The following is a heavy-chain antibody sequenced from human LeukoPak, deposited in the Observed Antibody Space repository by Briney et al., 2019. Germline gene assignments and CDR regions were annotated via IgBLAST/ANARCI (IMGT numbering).Heavy chain of an antibody. V-gene: IGHV3-33*01. CDR3: ARDGHDSSGYYSGYFDY. D-gene: IGHD3-22*01. Sequence: GGSLRLSCAASGFIFSSYGVLWVRQAPGKGLEWVAFIWYYGSNKYYADSVKGRFTISIDNSKNTLYLQMNSLRAEDTAVDYCARDGHDSSGYYSGYFDYWGQGTLVTVSS. CDR2: IWYYGSNK. CDR1: GFIFSSYG. J-gene: IGHJ4*02.